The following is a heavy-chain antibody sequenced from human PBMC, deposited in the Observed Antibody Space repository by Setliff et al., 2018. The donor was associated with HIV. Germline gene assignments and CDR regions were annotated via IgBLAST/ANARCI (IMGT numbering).Heavy chain of an antibody. CDR1: GFTFSSYA. J-gene: IGHJ4*02. CDR3: TRHRGSFDY. V-gene: IGHV3-23*01. Sequence: PGGSLRLSCAASGFTFSSYAMTWVRQAPGKGLEWVSSITGSGDSTYYANSVKGRFTISRDNSKNTLSLQMDILRAEDTAIYYCTRHRGSFDYWGLGTLVTVSS. CDR2: ITGSGDST. D-gene: IGHD1-26*01.